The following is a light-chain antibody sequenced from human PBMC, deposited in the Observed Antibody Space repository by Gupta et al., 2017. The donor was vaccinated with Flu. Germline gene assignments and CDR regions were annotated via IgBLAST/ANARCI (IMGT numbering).Light chain of an antibody. CDR2: LGS. V-gene: IGKV2-28*01. CDR3: MQARQTPHS. Sequence: DIVMNQSPLSLPFTPGEQAYIPCRSSQSLLHSNGYKYLDWYLQKPEQSPQLLFYLGSNRAAVVPDRCSGSGAGAVFTLIISRVEADDVGVYYCMQARQTPHSFGRGTKLEIK. CDR1: QSLLHSNGYKY. J-gene: IGKJ2*03.